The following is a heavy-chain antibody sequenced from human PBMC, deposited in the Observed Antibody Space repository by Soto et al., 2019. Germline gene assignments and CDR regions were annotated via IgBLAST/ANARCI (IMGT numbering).Heavy chain of an antibody. J-gene: IGHJ4*02. CDR3: ARQQGIVDTALVLGNF. V-gene: IGHV4-34*01. CDR2: INHSGSS. Sequence: SETLSLTCAVYGGSFSGYYWSWIRQPPGKGLEWIGEINHSGSSNYNPSLKSRVTISVDTSKNQLSLKLNSVTAADTAVYYCARQQGIVDTALVLGNFWGQGTQVTVYS. D-gene: IGHD5-18*01. CDR1: GGSFSGYY.